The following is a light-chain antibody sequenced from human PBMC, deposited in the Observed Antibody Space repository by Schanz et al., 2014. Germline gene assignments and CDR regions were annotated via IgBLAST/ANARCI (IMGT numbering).Light chain of an antibody. V-gene: IGLV2-11*01. CDR3: STWDDILNGQGV. Sequence: QSVLTQPRSVSGSPGQSVTISCTGTSSDVGGYDYVSWYQQHPGKAPKLVIYEVSNRPSGVPDRFSGSKSGNTASLTISGLQAEDEADYYCSTWDDILNGQGVFGGGTKLTVL. CDR1: SSDVGGYDY. J-gene: IGLJ3*02. CDR2: EVS.